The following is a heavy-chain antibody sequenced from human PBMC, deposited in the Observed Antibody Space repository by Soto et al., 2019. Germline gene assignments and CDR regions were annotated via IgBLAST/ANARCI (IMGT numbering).Heavy chain of an antibody. J-gene: IGHJ5*02. Sequence: PSETLSLTCAVYGGSFSGYYWSWIRQPPGKGLEWIGEINHSGSTNYNPSLKSRVTISVDTSKNQFSLKLSSVTAADTAVYYCARDVGLQHDTGYYDFWSGKNNWFDPWGQGILVTVSS. CDR3: ARDVGLQHDTGYYDFWSGKNNWFDP. CDR1: GGSFSGYY. D-gene: IGHD3-3*01. CDR2: INHSGST. V-gene: IGHV4-34*01.